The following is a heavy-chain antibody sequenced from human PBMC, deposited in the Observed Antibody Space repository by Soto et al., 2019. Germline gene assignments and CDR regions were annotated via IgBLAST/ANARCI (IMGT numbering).Heavy chain of an antibody. J-gene: IGHJ6*02. D-gene: IGHD6-13*01. CDR2: VHDSWGS. Sequence: SETLSLTCTVSGGSISSYYWSWIRQPPGKGLEWIGYVHDSWGSHYNPSLKSRVAISLDTSKSQFSLKLTSVTATDTAVYYCTTSSAAYYHGMEVWGQGTTVTVSS. CDR3: TTSSAAYYHGMEV. V-gene: IGHV4-59*08. CDR1: GGSISSYY.